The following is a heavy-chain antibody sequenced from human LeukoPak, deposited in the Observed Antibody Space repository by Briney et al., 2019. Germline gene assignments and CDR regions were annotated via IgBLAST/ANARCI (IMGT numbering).Heavy chain of an antibody. J-gene: IGHJ4*02. CDR2: IYNDYNGGNT. V-gene: IGHV3-66*02. Sequence: GGSLRLSCAASGFTVSRNYMSWVRQAPGKGLGWVSVIYNDYNGGNTYYADSVKGRFTISRDNSKNTLYLQMNSLRPEDTAVYYCAKKGGDCSTTACPLGYWGQGTLVTVSS. D-gene: IGHD2-2*01. CDR1: GFTVSRNY. CDR3: AKKGGDCSTTACPLGY.